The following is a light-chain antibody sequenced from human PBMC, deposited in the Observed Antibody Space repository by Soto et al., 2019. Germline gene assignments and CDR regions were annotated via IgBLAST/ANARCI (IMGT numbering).Light chain of an antibody. CDR1: RSVNDN. CDR3: QQHESYPRT. CDR2: RVS. J-gene: IGKJ1*01. V-gene: IGKV1-5*03. Sequence: DIQMTQSPSTLSASIGDRVTITCRASRSVNDNLAWYQQRPGKAPNFLISRVSNLESGVPSRFSGSGFGTEFTLTIINLQSDYFATCYCQQHESYPRTFAQGTKVDIK.